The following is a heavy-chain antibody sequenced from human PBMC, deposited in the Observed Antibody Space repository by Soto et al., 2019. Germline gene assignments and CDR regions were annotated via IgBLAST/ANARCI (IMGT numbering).Heavy chain of an antibody. CDR3: ARDVFTPDDTRGMDV. CDR2: IYYSGST. D-gene: IGHD3-9*01. V-gene: IGHV4-31*03. J-gene: IGHJ6*02. Sequence: QVQLQESGPGLVKPSQTLSLTCTVSGGSISSGGYYWSWIRQHPGKGLEWIGYIYYSGSTYYNPSLTSRVTISVDTSKNQFPLKLSSVTAADTAVYYCARDVFTPDDTRGMDVWGQGTTGTVSS. CDR1: GGSISSGGYY.